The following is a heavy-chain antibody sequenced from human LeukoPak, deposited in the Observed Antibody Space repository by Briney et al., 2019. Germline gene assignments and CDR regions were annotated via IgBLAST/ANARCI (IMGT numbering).Heavy chain of an antibody. CDR1: GFSLSTSGVG. Sequence: SGPTLVKPTQTLTLTCTFSGFSLSTSGVGVGWIRQPPGKALEWLALIYWDDDKRYSPSLKGRLTITKDTSKNQVVLTMTNMDPVDTATYYCAHSHYPDYYGSGSYSGVDYWGQGTLVTVSS. CDR2: IYWDDDK. D-gene: IGHD3-10*01. J-gene: IGHJ4*02. CDR3: AHSHYPDYYGSGSYSGVDY. V-gene: IGHV2-5*02.